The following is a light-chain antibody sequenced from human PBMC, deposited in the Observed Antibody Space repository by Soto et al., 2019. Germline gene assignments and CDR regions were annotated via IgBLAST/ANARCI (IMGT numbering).Light chain of an antibody. J-gene: IGLJ1*01. V-gene: IGLV1-40*01. Sequence: QAVVTKPPSVSGAPGQRVTISCTGSSSNIGAGYDVQWYQQLPGTAPKLLIYGNSNRPSGVPDRFSGSKSGTSASLAITGLQAEDEADYYCQSYDSSLSGLVFGTGTKRTVL. CDR2: GNS. CDR1: SSNIGAGYD. CDR3: QSYDSSLSGLV.